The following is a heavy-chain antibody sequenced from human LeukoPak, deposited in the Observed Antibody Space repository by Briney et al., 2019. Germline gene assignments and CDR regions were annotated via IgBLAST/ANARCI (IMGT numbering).Heavy chain of an antibody. Sequence: ASEKVSCKASGYTFTSYYMHWVRQAPGQGLEWMGIINPSGGSTSCPQKFQGRVTMTRDTSTSTVYMELSSLRSEDTAVYYCAKDYYDSSGYSEYFQHWGQGTLVTVSS. CDR3: AKDYYDSSGYSEYFQH. CDR2: INPSGGST. CDR1: GYTFTSYY. D-gene: IGHD3-22*01. V-gene: IGHV1-46*01. J-gene: IGHJ1*01.